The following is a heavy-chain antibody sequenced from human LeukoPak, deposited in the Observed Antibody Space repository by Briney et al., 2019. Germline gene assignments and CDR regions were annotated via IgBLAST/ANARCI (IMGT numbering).Heavy chain of an antibody. V-gene: IGHV4-4*02. CDR1: GASIYSHSW. D-gene: IGHD1-14*01. J-gene: IGHJ4*02. CDR2: IYRSGGA. Sequence: SGTLSLTCAVSGASIYSHSWWSWVRQPPGKGLEWIGEIYRSGGANYKPSLKSRVTMSVDTSKNHFSLKLTSVTAADTAVYYCAYNRNFALDNWGQGTLVTVSS. CDR3: AYNRNFALDN.